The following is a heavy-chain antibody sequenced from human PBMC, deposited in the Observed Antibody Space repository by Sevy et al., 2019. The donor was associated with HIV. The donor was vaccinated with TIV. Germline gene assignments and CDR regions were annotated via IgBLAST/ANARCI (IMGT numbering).Heavy chain of an antibody. Sequence: GGSLRLSCAASGFTFSSYGMHWVRQAPGKGLEWVAVISYDGSNKYYADSVKGRFTISRDNSKNTLYLQMNSRRAEDTAVDYCSCGPLIGYCDGYGFDYWGQGTLVTVSS. CDR2: ISYDGSNK. CDR3: SCGPLIGYCDGYGFDY. V-gene: IGHV3-30*03. D-gene: IGHD5-18*01. CDR1: GFTFSSYG. J-gene: IGHJ4*02.